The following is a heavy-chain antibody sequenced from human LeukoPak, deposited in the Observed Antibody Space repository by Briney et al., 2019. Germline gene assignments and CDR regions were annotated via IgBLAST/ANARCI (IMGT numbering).Heavy chain of an antibody. D-gene: IGHD4-17*01. V-gene: IGHV4-4*02. CDR1: GGSISSTNW. CDR2: IYHSGNT. J-gene: IGHJ4*02. Sequence: SETLSLTCTVSGGSISSTNWWSWVRQPPGQGLEWIGEIYHSGNTNYNPSLKSRVTISVDKSKNQFSLRLSSVTAADTAVYYCARVDDGDYYFDCWGQGTLPTVSS. CDR3: ARVDDGDYYFDC.